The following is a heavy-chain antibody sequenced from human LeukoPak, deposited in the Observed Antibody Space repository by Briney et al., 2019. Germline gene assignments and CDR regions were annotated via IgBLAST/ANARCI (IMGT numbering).Heavy chain of an antibody. V-gene: IGHV4-59*01. CDR2: IYYSGYT. J-gene: IGHJ6*03. CDR3: TRETSQKGAHYMDV. D-gene: IGHD3-16*01. CDR1: GGSISSYY. Sequence: SETLSLTCTVSGGSISSYYWSWIRQPPGKGLEWIGDIYYSGYTNYNPSLKSRVTISVDTSKNQFSLKLRSVTAADTAVYYCTRETSQKGAHYMDVWGKGTTVTISS.